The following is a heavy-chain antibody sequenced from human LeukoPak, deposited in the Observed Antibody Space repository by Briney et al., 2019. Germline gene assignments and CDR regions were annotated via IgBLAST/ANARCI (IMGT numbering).Heavy chain of an antibody. CDR3: AREIVGAIVGHDAFDI. V-gene: IGHV4-59*01. Sequence: SETLSLTCTVSGGSISSYYWSWIRQPPGKGLEWIGYIYYSGSTNYNPSLKSRVTISVDTSKNQFSLKLSSVTAADTAVYYCAREIVGAIVGHDAFDIWGQGTMVTVSS. CDR1: GGSISSYY. J-gene: IGHJ3*02. D-gene: IGHD1-26*01. CDR2: IYYSGST.